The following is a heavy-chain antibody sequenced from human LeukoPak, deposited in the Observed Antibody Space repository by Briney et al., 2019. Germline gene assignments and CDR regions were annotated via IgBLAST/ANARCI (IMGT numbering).Heavy chain of an antibody. J-gene: IGHJ3*02. CDR2: INAGNGNT. CDR3: ARHTPYSPHIGDYPSAFDI. Sequence: GASVKVSCKASGYTFTSYAMHWVRQAPGQRLEWMGWINAGNGNTKYSQKFQGRVTITRDTSASTAYMELSSLRSEDTAVCYCARHTPYSPHIGDYPSAFDIWGQGTMVTVSS. CDR1: GYTFTSYA. V-gene: IGHV1-3*01. D-gene: IGHD4-17*01.